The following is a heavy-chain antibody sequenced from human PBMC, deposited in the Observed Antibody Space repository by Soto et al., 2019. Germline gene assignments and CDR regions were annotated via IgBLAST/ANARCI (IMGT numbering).Heavy chain of an antibody. CDR2: MNPNTGNS. D-gene: IGHD1-1*01. V-gene: IGHV1-8*01. J-gene: IGHJ4*02. Sequence: ASVKVSCKASGYTFTSYDIYWVRQATGQGLDGMGWMNPNTGNSGYAQKFQGRVTMTSDTSISTAHMELSSLRSEDTAVYYCARRAETNGWNGFGADKYYFDFWGQGTLVTVSS. CDR3: ARRAETNGWNGFGADKYYFDF. CDR1: GYTFTSYD.